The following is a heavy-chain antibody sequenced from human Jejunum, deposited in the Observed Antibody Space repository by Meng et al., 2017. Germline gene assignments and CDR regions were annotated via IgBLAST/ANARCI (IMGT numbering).Heavy chain of an antibody. CDR3: ARAREGGWYFDL. D-gene: IGHD1-26*01. CDR1: RDSVSSNSAS. V-gene: IGHV6-1*01. J-gene: IGHJ2*01. CDR2: TYYRSKWYN. Sequence: QAGPALGTPPQTLTLNCSISRDSVSSNSASWNWIRQSPTRGLEWLGRTYYRSKWYNDYAVSVKSRITINPDTSKNQFSLQLNSVTPEDTALYYCARAREGGWYFDLWGRGTLVTVSS.